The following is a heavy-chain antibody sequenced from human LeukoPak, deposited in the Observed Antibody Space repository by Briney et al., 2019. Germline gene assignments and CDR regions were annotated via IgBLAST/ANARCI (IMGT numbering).Heavy chain of an antibody. CDR3: ARDIGDYVWGSYHLRFDP. CDR2: ISSSGSTI. V-gene: IGHV3-48*03. CDR1: GFTFSSYE. J-gene: IGHJ5*02. Sequence: GSLRLSCAASGFTFSSYEMNWVRQAPGKGLEWVSYISSSGSTIYYADSVKGRFTISRDNAKNSLYLQMNSLRAEDTAVYYCARDIGDYVWGSYHLRFDPWGQGTLVTVSS. D-gene: IGHD3-16*02.